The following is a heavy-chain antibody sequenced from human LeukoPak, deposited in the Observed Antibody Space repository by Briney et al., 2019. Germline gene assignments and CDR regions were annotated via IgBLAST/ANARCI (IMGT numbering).Heavy chain of an antibody. CDR1: GYTLTELS. D-gene: IGHD3-10*01. CDR3: ATARVHYYGSGSYYRY. CDR2: FDPEDGET. J-gene: IGHJ4*02. V-gene: IGHV1-24*01. Sequence: ASVKVSCKVSGYTLTELSMHWVRQAPGKGLEWMGGFDPEDGETIYAQKFQGRVTMTEDTSTDTAYMELSSLRSEDTAVCYCATARVHYYGSGSYYRYWGQGTLVTVSS.